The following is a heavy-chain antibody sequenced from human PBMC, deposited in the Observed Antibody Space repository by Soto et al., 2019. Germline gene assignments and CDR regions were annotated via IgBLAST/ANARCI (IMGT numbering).Heavy chain of an antibody. CDR3: ARAVAVPADFDY. J-gene: IGHJ4*02. CDR1: GYTFTNHD. V-gene: IGHV1-3*01. Sequence: ASVKVSCKASGYTFTNHDITWVRQAPGQGLEWMGWINAGNGNTKYSQKFQGRVTITRDTSASTAYMELSSLRSEDTAVYYCARAVAVPADFDYWGQGTLVTVSS. D-gene: IGHD6-19*01. CDR2: INAGNGNT.